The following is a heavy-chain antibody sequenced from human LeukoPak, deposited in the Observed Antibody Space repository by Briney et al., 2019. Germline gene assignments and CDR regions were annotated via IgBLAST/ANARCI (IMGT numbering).Heavy chain of an antibody. V-gene: IGHV4-30-4*01. CDR1: GGSISRGDYF. Sequence: PSQTLSLTCTVSGGSISRGDYFWSWIRQPPGKGLECIGYIYYSGSTYYNPSLKRRVTISIDTSKNQFSLKLSSVTAADTAVYYCARGGGDDTSSFDYWGQGTLVTVSS. D-gene: IGHD3-16*01. CDR3: ARGGGDDTSSFDY. J-gene: IGHJ4*02. CDR2: IYYSGST.